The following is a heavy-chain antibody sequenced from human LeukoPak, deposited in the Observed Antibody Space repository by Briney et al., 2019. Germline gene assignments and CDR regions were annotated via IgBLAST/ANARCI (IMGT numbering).Heavy chain of an antibody. V-gene: IGHV4-39*01. CDR3: ARHNVAGIDYLDY. CDR2: IYDSGGT. J-gene: IGHJ4*02. Sequence: SETLSLTCTVSGGSISSSGYYWGWIRQPPGKGLEWIGTIYDSGGTYYSPSLKSRVTISVDTSNNQFSLKLSSVTAADTAVYYCARHNVAGIDYLDYWGQGTLVTVSS. D-gene: IGHD6-19*01. CDR1: GGSISSSGYY.